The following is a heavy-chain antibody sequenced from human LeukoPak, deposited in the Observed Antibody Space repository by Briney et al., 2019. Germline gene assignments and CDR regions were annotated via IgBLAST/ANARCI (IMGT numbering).Heavy chain of an antibody. CDR3: ARGGDYLPFQY. CDR2: IPYDGSPK. Sequence: GGSLRLSCATSGFTFRSYGMHWVRQAPGKGLEWVAFIPYDGSPKYYANSVKGRFIIFRDNPKTTLHLQMNSLRPDDTAVYYCARGGDYLPFQYWGQGTLVSVSS. D-gene: IGHD3-10*01. J-gene: IGHJ4*02. V-gene: IGHV3-30*02. CDR1: GFTFRSYG.